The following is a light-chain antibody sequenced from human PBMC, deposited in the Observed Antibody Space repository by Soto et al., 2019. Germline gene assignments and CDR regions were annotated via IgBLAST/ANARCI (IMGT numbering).Light chain of an antibody. J-gene: IGLJ1*01. CDR1: SSDVGTYNY. V-gene: IGLV2-11*01. CDR3: CSYAGSPRYV. Sequence: QSALTQPRSVSGSLGQSVTISCTGTSSDVGTYNYVSWYQQHPGKAPKVMIYDVSERTSGVPDRFSGSKSGNTASLTSSGLQAEDEADYYCCSYAGSPRYVLGTGTKVTVL. CDR2: DVS.